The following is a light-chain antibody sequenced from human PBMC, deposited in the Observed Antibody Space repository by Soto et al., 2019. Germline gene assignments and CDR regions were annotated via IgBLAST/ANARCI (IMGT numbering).Light chain of an antibody. Sequence: EIVMTQSPATLSVSPGERATLSCRASQSVSSNLAWYQQKPGQAPRLLIYGASARATGIPARFSGSGSATEFTLTISSLQSEDFTVYSCLQYHNLWAFGQGTKVDIK. CDR1: QSVSSN. V-gene: IGKV3-15*01. CDR3: LQYHNLWA. J-gene: IGKJ1*01. CDR2: GAS.